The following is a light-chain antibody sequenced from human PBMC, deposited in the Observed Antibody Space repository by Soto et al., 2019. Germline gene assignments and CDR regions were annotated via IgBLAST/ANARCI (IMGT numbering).Light chain of an antibody. CDR1: QSVSSTY. J-gene: IGKJ1*01. Sequence: EIVLTQSPDTLSLFPGERATLSCRAGQSVSSTYLAWYQQKPGQAPRPLISAASSRATGTPDRFSDSGAGTDFTLTISRLEPEDFAVYYCQQYGSSRWTFGQGTKVEIK. V-gene: IGKV3-20*01. CDR3: QQYGSSRWT. CDR2: AAS.